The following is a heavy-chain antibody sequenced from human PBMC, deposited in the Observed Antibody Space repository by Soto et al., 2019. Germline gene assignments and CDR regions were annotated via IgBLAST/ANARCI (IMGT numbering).Heavy chain of an antibody. V-gene: IGHV3-74*01. Sequence: GGSLRLSCAASGFTFSSYWMHWVRQAPGKGLVWVSRINSDGSSTSYADSVKGRFTISRDNAKNTLYLQMNSLRAEDTAVYYCARDPGSYSGQPHYYYYGMDVWGQGTTVTVSS. CDR1: GFTFSSYW. J-gene: IGHJ6*02. CDR2: INSDGSST. CDR3: ARDPGSYSGQPHYYYYGMDV. D-gene: IGHD5-12*01.